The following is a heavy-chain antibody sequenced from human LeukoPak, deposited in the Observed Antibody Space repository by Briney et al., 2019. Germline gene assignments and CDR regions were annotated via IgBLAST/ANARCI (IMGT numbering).Heavy chain of an antibody. CDR2: IYYSGST. CDR3: ARREVVIAPYYFDY. CDR1: GGSISSSSYY. V-gene: IGHV4-39*07. D-gene: IGHD2-21*01. J-gene: IGHJ4*02. Sequence: SETLSLTCTVSGGSISSSSYYWGWIRQPPGKGLEWIGSIYYSGSTYYNPSLKSRVTISVDTSKNQFSLKLSSVTAADTAVYYCARREVVIAPYYFDYWGQGTQVTVSS.